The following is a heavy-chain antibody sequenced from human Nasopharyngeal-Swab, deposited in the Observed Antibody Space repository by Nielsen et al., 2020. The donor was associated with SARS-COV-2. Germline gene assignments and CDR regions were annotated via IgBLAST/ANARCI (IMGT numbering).Heavy chain of an antibody. D-gene: IGHD6-13*01. CDR3: AKDIYSSSWTPWYYYYGMDV. CDR1: GFTFDDYT. CDR2: ISWDGGST. J-gene: IGHJ6*02. Sequence: GESLKISCAASGFTFDDYTMHWVRQAPGKGLEWVSLISWDGGSTYYADSVKGRFTISRDNSKNSLYLQMNSLRTEDTALCYCAKDIYSSSWTPWYYYYGMDVWGQGTTVTVSS. V-gene: IGHV3-43*01.